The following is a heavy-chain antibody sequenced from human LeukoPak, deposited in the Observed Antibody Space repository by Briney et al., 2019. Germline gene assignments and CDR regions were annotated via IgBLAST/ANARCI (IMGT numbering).Heavy chain of an antibody. Sequence: PSQTLSLTCAISGDSVSSNSAARNGIRQSPSRGLEWLGRTYYRSKWYTYYAVSVKGRITINSDTSKNQFSLQLNSVTPEDTAVYYCARGWGGNIDQWGQGTLVTVSS. V-gene: IGHV6-1*01. CDR3: ARGWGGNIDQ. D-gene: IGHD3-16*01. CDR1: GDSVSSNSAA. J-gene: IGHJ5*02. CDR2: TYYRSKWYT.